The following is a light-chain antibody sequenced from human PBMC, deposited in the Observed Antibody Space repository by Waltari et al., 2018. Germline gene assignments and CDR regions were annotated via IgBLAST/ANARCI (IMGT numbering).Light chain of an antibody. J-gene: IGLJ3*02. CDR3: SAWDSSVRAWV. CDR1: NNNVVNQA. CDR2: RNN. V-gene: IGLV10-54*04. Sequence: QAGLTQPPSVYKDLRQTATHTRTGNNNNVVNQAAAWLQQHQGHPPKHLFYRNNERPSGISDRFTASRSGNTASLIITGLQPDDEADYYCSAWDSSVRAWVFGGGTKLTVL.